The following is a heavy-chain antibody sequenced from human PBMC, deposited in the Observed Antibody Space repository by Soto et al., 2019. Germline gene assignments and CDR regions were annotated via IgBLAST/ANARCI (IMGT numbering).Heavy chain of an antibody. CDR2: ISPGSRYP. V-gene: IGHV3-11*06. D-gene: IGHD2-15*01. CDR3: VRGGGGGLFDP. J-gene: IGHJ5*02. CDR1: GFTFGDSY. Sequence: PGGSQRLSCAGSGFTFGDSYMSWIRQAPGKGLEWLSYISPGSRYPAYADSVKGRFTISRDNAKRSLYLQMMSLTAEDTAIYYCVRGGGGGLFDPWGQGTMVTVS.